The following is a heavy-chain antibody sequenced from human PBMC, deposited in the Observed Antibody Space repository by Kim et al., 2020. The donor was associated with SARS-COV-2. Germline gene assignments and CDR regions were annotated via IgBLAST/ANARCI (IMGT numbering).Heavy chain of an antibody. CDR1: RFTFNSYL. Sequence: GGSLRLACAVARFTFNSYLIHWFRQAQGQCLVCVAWIRVDADITNYADSVTGLVTTSRDNAENNLYLQMNSLRAEDTAVYYCARGFFRDGFDVWGQGTTVTVSS. J-gene: IGHJ6*02. CDR3: ARGFFRDGFDV. CDR2: IRVDADIT. D-gene: IGHD3-10*01. V-gene: IGHV3-74*01.